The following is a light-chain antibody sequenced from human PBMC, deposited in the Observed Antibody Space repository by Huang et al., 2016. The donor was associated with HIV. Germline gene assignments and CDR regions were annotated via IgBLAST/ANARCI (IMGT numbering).Light chain of an antibody. Sequence: EIVITQSPATLSVSPGERVTLSCRANRSVSTNLAWYQQRPGQAPRLLIYWSSTRAPGIPARFSGSGSGTDFSLTISSLQSEDFALYYCHQYNNWLLSFGGGTRVDI. V-gene: IGKV3-15*01. CDR1: RSVSTN. CDR3: HQYNNWLLS. J-gene: IGKJ4*01. CDR2: WSS.